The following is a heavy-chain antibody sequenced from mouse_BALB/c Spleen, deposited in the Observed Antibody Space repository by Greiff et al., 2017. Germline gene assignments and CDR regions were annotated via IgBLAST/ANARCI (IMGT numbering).Heavy chain of an antibody. D-gene: IGHD2-4*01. CDR2: ISYSGST. V-gene: IGHV3-2*02. CDR3: ANDYDAY. J-gene: IGHJ3*01. CDR1: GYSITSDYA. Sequence: DVQLQESGPGLVKPSQSLSLTCTVTGYSITSDYAWNWIRQFPGNKLEWMGYISYSGSTSYNPSLKSRISITRDTSKNQFFLQLNSVTTEDTATYYCANDYDAYWGQGTLVTVSA.